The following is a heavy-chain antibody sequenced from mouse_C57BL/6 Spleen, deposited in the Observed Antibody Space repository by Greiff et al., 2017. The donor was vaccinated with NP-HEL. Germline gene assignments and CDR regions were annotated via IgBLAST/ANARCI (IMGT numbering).Heavy chain of an antibody. CDR1: GYTFTDYY. D-gene: IGHD2-1*01. CDR2: INPNNGGT. CDR3: ARGGNDYAMDY. Sequence: VQLQQSGPELVKPGASVKISCKASGYTFTDYYMNWVKQSHGKSLEWIGDINPNNGGTSYNQKFKGKATLTVDKSSSTAYMELRSLTSEDSAVYYRARGGNDYAMDYWGQGTSVTVSS. J-gene: IGHJ4*01. V-gene: IGHV1-26*01.